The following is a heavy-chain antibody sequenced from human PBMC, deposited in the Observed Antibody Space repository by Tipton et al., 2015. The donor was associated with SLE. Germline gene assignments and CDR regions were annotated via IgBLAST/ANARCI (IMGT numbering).Heavy chain of an antibody. CDR1: GVSISESSNF. V-gene: IGHV4-39*07. CDR2: ISYTGNT. D-gene: IGHD2-15*01. CDR3: ARAIDCSRGNCFSSLDS. Sequence: TLSLTCTVSGVSISESSNFWGWIRQPPGKGLEWIGNISYTGNTLYNPSLKSRVTISVDTSKNQFSLKLTSVTAADTAVYYCARAIDCSRGNCFSSLDSWGQGTLVAVSA. J-gene: IGHJ4*02.